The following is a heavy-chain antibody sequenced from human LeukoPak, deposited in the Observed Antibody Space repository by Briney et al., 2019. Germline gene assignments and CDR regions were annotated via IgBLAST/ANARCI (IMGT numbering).Heavy chain of an antibody. CDR2: IRYDESTK. D-gene: IGHD1-14*01. CDR1: GFTFSDYG. CDR3: AKTGFQWGYYYYYMDV. Sequence: GGSLRLSCAAFGFTFSDYGMHWVRQAPGKGLEWVAFIRYDESTKYYADSVKGRFTISRDNSKNTLYLQMTSLRAEDTAVYSCAKTGFQWGYYYYYMDVWGKGTTVTVSS. V-gene: IGHV3-30*02. J-gene: IGHJ6*03.